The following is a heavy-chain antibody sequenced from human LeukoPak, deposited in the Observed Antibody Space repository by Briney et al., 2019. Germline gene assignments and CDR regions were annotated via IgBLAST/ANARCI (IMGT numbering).Heavy chain of an antibody. D-gene: IGHD2-21*02. CDR3: ARGWGITVTASFDS. Sequence: GGSLRLSCAASGFTFSSYSMNWVRQAPGKGLEWVASISYTGDVIYYGESVKGRFTISRDNVKDSLNLQMNTLRAEDTAMYYCARGWGITVTASFDSWGQGTMVIVSS. CDR1: GFTFSSYS. CDR2: ISYTGDVI. J-gene: IGHJ4*02. V-gene: IGHV3-21*01.